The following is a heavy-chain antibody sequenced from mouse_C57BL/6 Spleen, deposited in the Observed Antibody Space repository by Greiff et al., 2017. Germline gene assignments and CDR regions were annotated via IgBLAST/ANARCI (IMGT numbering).Heavy chain of an antibody. V-gene: IGHV3-6*01. CDR2: ISYDGSN. Sequence: EVQLQESGPGLVKPSQSLSLTCSVTGYSITSGYYWNWIRQFPGNKLEWMGYISYDGSNNYNPSLKNRISITRDTSTNQFFLKLNSLTTDDTATYYCARDWGYYGSSSYFDVWGTGTTVTVSS. CDR1: GYSITSGYY. CDR3: ARDWGYYGSSSYFDV. J-gene: IGHJ1*03. D-gene: IGHD1-1*01.